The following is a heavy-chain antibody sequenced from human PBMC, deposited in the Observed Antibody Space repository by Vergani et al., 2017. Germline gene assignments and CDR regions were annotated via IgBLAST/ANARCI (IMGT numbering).Heavy chain of an antibody. Sequence: EVQLLESGGGSAQPGESLRLSCVASGFTFTAHGLNWVRQAPGKGLEWVSGISGQNFRTHYADSVKGRFTISRDDSKNTVYLQINSLTAEDAAIYYCAGPQGTSAYYYGWFDYWGQGILVTVSS. V-gene: IGHV3-23*01. J-gene: IGHJ4*02. D-gene: IGHD3-22*01. CDR3: AGPQGTSAYYYGWFDY. CDR1: GFTFTAHG. CDR2: ISGQNFRT.